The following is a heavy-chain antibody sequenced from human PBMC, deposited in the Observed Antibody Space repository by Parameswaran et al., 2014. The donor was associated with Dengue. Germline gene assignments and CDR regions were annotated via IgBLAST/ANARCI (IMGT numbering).Heavy chain of an antibody. Sequence: VRQAPGKGLEWVAVIWYDGSNKYYADSVKGRFTISRDNSKNTLYLQMNSLRAEDTAVYYCARGSLLMDYWGQGTLVTVSS. D-gene: IGHD2-8*01. CDR2: IWYDGSNK. CDR3: ARGSLLMDY. V-gene: IGHV3-33*01. J-gene: IGHJ4*02.